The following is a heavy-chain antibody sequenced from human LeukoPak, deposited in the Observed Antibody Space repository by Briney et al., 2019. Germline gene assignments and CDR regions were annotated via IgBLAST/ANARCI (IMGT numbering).Heavy chain of an antibody. CDR2: IYYSGST. Sequence: PSETLSLTCTVSGGSISSYYWSWIRQPPGKGLEWIGYIYYSGSTNYNPSLKSRVTISVDTSKNQFSLKLSSVTAADTAVYYCAGAGRDGYNLPYYYYGMDVWGQGTTVTVSS. CDR3: AGAGRDGYNLPYYYYGMDV. D-gene: IGHD5-24*01. CDR1: GGSISSYY. J-gene: IGHJ6*02. V-gene: IGHV4-59*01.